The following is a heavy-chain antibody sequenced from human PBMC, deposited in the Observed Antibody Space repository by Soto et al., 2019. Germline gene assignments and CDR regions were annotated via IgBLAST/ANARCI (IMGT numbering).Heavy chain of an antibody. J-gene: IGHJ3*02. Sequence: EVQLVESWGGVVRPGVSLRLYCAASGFTFYDFGMSWVRQAPGKGLEWVSGITWNGGSTVYADSVKGRFTIYRDNAKNSLYLQMDSMRAEETALYHCARDGGVAVAVDAFDIWGQGTMVTVSS. V-gene: IGHV3-20*01. D-gene: IGHD6-19*01. CDR3: ARDGGVAVAVDAFDI. CDR1: GFTFYDFG. CDR2: ITWNGGST.